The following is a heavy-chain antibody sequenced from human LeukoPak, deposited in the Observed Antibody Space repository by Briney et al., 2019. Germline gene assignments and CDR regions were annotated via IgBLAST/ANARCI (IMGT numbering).Heavy chain of an antibody. Sequence: SQTLSLTCAVSGGSISSGDYYWSWIRQPPGKGLELIGYFFHSGNTYYNPSLKSRVTISVDTSKNQFSLKLTSVTAADTAVYYCATSGPSVAAEGYWRQGILITVSS. CDR2: FFHSGNT. J-gene: IGHJ4*02. V-gene: IGHV4-30-2*01. CDR3: ATSGPSVAAEGY. CDR1: GGSISSGDYY. D-gene: IGHD6-13*01.